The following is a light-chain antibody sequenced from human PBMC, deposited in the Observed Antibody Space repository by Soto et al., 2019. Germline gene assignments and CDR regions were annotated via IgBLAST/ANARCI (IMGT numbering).Light chain of an antibody. CDR3: AAWDDSLSGPV. CDR1: SSRIGSNY. J-gene: IGLJ3*02. V-gene: IGLV1-47*01. CDR2: RNN. Sequence: QSVLTQPPSASGTPGQRVTISCSRRSSRIGSNYVYWYQQLPGTAPKLLSYRNNQRPSGVPDRFSGSKSGTSASLAISGLRSEDEADYYCAAWDDSLSGPVFGGGTKLTVL.